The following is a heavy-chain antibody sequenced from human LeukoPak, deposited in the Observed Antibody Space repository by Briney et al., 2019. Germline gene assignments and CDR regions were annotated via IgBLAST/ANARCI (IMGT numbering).Heavy chain of an antibody. Sequence: GGSLRLSCAASGFTFSSYGMHWVRQAPCKGLEWVAFIRYDGSNKYYADSVKGRFTISRDNSKNTLYLQMNSLRAEDTAVYYCAKNRHYGSGGIRFDPWGQGTLVTVSS. CDR3: AKNRHYGSGGIRFDP. CDR1: GFTFSSYG. D-gene: IGHD3-10*01. CDR2: IRYDGSNK. J-gene: IGHJ5*02. V-gene: IGHV3-30*02.